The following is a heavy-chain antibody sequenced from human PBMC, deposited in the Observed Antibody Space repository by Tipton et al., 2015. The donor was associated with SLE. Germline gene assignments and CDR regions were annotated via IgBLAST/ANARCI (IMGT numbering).Heavy chain of an antibody. Sequence: QLVQSGAEVRTPGASVKVSCKSSGYRFTGYYIHWVRQAPGQGLEWMGWVNPNSGGTHYAQTFQGRVTMTRDTSIRTVYMEVSRLTSDDTAVYHCAIAVAGTLFFDYWGQGALVTVSS. J-gene: IGHJ4*02. V-gene: IGHV1-2*02. CDR2: VNPNSGGT. D-gene: IGHD6-19*01. CDR3: AIAVAGTLFFDY. CDR1: GYRFTGYY.